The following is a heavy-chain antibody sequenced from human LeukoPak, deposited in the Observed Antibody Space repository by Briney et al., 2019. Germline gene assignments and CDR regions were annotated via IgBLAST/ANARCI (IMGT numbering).Heavy chain of an antibody. D-gene: IGHD1-26*01. CDR2: INTDGSST. J-gene: IGHJ4*02. Sequence: GGSLRLSCAASGFTFSNYWMHWVRQAPGKGLVYVSRINTDGSSTSYADSVKGRFTISRDNAKNTLYLQMNSLRAEDTAVYYCARATFRVGTTSAPGDYWGQGTLLTVSS. CDR3: ARATFRVGTTSAPGDY. V-gene: IGHV3-74*01. CDR1: GFTFSNYW.